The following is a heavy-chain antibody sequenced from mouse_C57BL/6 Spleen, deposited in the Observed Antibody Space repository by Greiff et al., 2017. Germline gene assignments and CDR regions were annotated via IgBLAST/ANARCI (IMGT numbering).Heavy chain of an antibody. CDR2: IDPSDSYT. V-gene: IGHV1-59*01. Sequence: QVQLQQPGAELVRPGTSVKLSCKASGYTFTSYWMHWVKQRPGQGLEWIGVIDPSDSYTNYNQKFKGKATLTVDTSSSTAYMQLSSLTSEDSAVYYCARGSYDYDYAMDYWGQGTSVTVSS. CDR1: GYTFTSYW. J-gene: IGHJ4*01. CDR3: ARGSYDYDYAMDY. D-gene: IGHD2-4*01.